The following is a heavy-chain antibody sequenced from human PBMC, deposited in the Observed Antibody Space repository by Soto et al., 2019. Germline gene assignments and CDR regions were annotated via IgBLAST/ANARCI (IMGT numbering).Heavy chain of an antibody. CDR2: INAGNGNT. CDR3: VSAIAVAGERRYYFDY. J-gene: IGHJ4*02. V-gene: IGHV1-3*01. CDR1: GYTFTSYA. D-gene: IGHD6-19*01. Sequence: QVQLVQSGAEVKKPGASVKVSCKASGYTFTSYAMHWVRQAPGQRLEWMGWINAGNGNTKYSQKFQGRVTITRDTSASTAYMELSSLRSEDTAVYYCVSAIAVAGERRYYFDYWGQGTLVTVSS.